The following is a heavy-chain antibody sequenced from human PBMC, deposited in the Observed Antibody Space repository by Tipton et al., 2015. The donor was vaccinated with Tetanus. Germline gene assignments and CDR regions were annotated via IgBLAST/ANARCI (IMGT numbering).Heavy chain of an antibody. CDR2: SWYDGTDK. D-gene: IGHD2-15*01. V-gene: IGHV3-33*01. CDR3: AREVDCSGGSCFSGDFDN. Sequence: SLRLSCAASGSIFSSYGIHWVRQAPGKGLEWVAVSWYDGTDKYYADSVKGRFTISRDNSKNTLYLQMNSPRAEDTAVYYCAREVDCSGGSCFSGDFDNWGQGTQVTVSS. CDR1: GSIFSSYG. J-gene: IGHJ4*02.